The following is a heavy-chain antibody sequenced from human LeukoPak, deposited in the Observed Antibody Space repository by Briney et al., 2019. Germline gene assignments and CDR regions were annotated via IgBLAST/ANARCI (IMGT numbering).Heavy chain of an antibody. V-gene: IGHV3-48*04. CDR2: ISSSSSTI. D-gene: IGHD5-12*01. CDR3: ARDLYSGYDC. J-gene: IGHJ4*02. Sequence: VGSLRLSCAASGLTFSIYNMNWVCQAPGKGLGWVSYISSSSSTIYYADSVKGRFTISRDNAKNSLYLQMNSLRAEDTAVYYCARDLYSGYDCWGQGTLVTVSS. CDR1: GLTFSIYN.